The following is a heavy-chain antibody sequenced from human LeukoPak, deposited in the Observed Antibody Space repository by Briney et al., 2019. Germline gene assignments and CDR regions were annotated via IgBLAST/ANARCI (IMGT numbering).Heavy chain of an antibody. Sequence: GASVKVSCKASGGTFSSYAISWVRQAPGQGLEWMGWISAYNGNTNYAQRFQGRVTMTTDTSTSTAYMELRSLRSDDTAVYYCTRDPHIVVVPAAIRGWFDPWGQGTLVTVSS. V-gene: IGHV1-18*01. D-gene: IGHD2-2*02. CDR2: ISAYNGNT. CDR3: TRDPHIVVVPAAIRGWFDP. CDR1: GGTFSSYA. J-gene: IGHJ5*02.